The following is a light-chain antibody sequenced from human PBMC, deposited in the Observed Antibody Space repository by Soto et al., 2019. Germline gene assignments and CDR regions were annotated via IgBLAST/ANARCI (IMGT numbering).Light chain of an antibody. CDR3: QQRSNWPYT. CDR2: DAS. V-gene: IGKV3-11*01. J-gene: IGKJ3*01. CDR1: QSVSSY. Sequence: EIVLTQSPATLSLSPGERATLSCRASQSVSSYLAWYQQKPGQAPRLLISDASNRATGIPTRFSGSGSGTEFTLPISSLEPEDFAVYYWQQRSNWPYTFGGGTKVDI.